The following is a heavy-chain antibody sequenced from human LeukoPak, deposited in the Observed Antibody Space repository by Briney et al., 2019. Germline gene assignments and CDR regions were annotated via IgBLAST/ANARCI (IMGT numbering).Heavy chain of an antibody. Sequence: PSQTLSLTCTVSGGSISSGGYYWSWIRQHPGKGLEWIVYIYYSGSTYYNPSLKSRVTISVDTSKNQFSLKLSSVTAADTAVYYCATYHVNYGDYLYYLDYWGQGTLVTVSS. CDR2: IYYSGST. D-gene: IGHD4-17*01. CDR3: ATYHVNYGDYLYYLDY. CDR1: GGSISSGGYY. V-gene: IGHV4-31*03. J-gene: IGHJ4*02.